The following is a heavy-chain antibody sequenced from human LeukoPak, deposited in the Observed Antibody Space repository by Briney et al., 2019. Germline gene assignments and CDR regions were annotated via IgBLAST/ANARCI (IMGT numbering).Heavy chain of an antibody. Sequence: PSETLSLTCTVSGGSISSGNYYWSWIRQPAGKGLEWIGRIYSSGSANYNPSLKSRVTISVDTSKNQFSLKLSSVTAADTAVYYCARVRCSGGSCPYYYYYYYMDVWGKGTTVTVSS. D-gene: IGHD2-15*01. CDR1: GGSISSGNYY. J-gene: IGHJ6*03. CDR2: IYSSGSA. V-gene: IGHV4-61*02. CDR3: ARVRCSGGSCPYYYYYYYMDV.